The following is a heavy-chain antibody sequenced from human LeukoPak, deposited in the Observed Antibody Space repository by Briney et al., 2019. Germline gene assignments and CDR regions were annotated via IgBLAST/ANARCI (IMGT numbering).Heavy chain of an antibody. Sequence: GGSLRLSCAASGFTFSNYAMRWVRQAPGKGLEWVSYISSTSGTKEYADSVNGRFTISRDNAKNSLNLQIDGLRVEDTAVYYCARVSFTSAWSFDYWGPGTLVTVSS. CDR3: ARVSFTSAWSFDY. V-gene: IGHV3-48*04. D-gene: IGHD6-19*01. CDR2: ISSTSGTK. J-gene: IGHJ4*02. CDR1: GFTFSNYA.